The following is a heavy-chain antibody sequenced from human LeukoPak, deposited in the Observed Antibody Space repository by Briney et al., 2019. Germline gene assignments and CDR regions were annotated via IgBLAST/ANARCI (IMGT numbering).Heavy chain of an antibody. CDR1: GFTVSSNY. J-gene: IGHJ3*02. D-gene: IGHD3-9*01. Sequence: GGSMRLSWAPSGFTVSSNYMSWVRQAPGKGLEWVSVIYSGGSTYYADSVKGRFTISRDNSKNTLYLQMNSLRAEDTAVYYCARDLTTPLDAFDIWGQGTMVTVSS. CDR3: ARDLTTPLDAFDI. CDR2: IYSGGST. V-gene: IGHV3-53*01.